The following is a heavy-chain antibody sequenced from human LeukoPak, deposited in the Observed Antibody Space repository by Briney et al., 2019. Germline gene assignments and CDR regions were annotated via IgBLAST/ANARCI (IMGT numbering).Heavy chain of an antibody. Sequence: PSETLSLTCTVSGDSLSPYYWGWIRQPPGKGLEWIAFIHYSGSTNYNLSLRTRVTISVDTTKNQFSLKVSSVTAADTAIYYCARLGDGVEYFYAVDVWGQGTTVTVSS. D-gene: IGHD3-16*01. CDR3: ARLGDGVEYFYAVDV. J-gene: IGHJ6*02. CDR2: IHYSGST. CDR1: GDSLSPYY. V-gene: IGHV4-59*08.